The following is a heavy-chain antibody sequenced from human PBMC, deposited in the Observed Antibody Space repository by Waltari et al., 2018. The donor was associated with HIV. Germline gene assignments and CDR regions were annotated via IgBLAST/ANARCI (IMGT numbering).Heavy chain of an antibody. J-gene: IGHJ4*02. V-gene: IGHV3-48*03. Sequence: EVQVVESGGGLVQPGGSLRLSCAASGFTFSTYEMNWVRQAPGKGLEWVSYIRSSCSTIYYADSVKGRFTISRDNAKNSLYLQMNSLRAEDTAVYFCARDGSSYYGLDYWGRGTLVTVSS. CDR3: ARDGSSYYGLDY. CDR1: GFTFSTYE. D-gene: IGHD1-26*01. CDR2: IRSSCSTI.